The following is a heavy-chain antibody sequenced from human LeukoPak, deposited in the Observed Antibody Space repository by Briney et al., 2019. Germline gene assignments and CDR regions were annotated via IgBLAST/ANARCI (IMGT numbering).Heavy chain of an antibody. Sequence: PGGSLRLSCAASGFTFSSYGMHWVRQAPGKGLEWVTFIWYDESHKYYADSVKGRFTISRDDSKNTLYLQMNSLRPEDTSVYYCAKVQPDYFDSSGYYPRGLDYWGQGTLVTVSS. D-gene: IGHD3-22*01. V-gene: IGHV3-30*02. CDR1: GFTFSSYG. CDR2: IWYDESHK. J-gene: IGHJ4*02. CDR3: AKVQPDYFDSSGYYPRGLDY.